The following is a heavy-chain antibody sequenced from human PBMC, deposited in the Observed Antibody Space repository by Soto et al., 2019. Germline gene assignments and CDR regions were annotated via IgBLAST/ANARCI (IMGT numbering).Heavy chain of an antibody. V-gene: IGHV4-31*03. CDR3: ARYCSGGSCYSGYFDL. CDR1: GGSISSGGYY. Sequence: QVQLQESGPGLVKPSQTLSLTCTVSGGSISSGGYYWSWIRQNPGKGLEWIGYIYYSGSTYYNPSLKSRVTISVDTSKNQFSLKLSSVTAADTAVYYCARYCSGGSCYSGYFDLWGRGTLVTVSS. CDR2: IYYSGST. D-gene: IGHD2-15*01. J-gene: IGHJ2*01.